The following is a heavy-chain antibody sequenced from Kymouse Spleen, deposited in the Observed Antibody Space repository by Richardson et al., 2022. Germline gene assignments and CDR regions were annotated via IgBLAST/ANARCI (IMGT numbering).Heavy chain of an antibody. CDR2: IYYSGST. V-gene: IGHV4-39*01. CDR1: GGSISSSSYY. J-gene: IGHJ4*02. CDR3: ARHGEWLPEVYFDY. D-gene: IGHD3-3*01. Sequence: QLQLQESGPGLVKPSETLSLTCTVSGGSISSSSYYWGWIRQPPGKGLEWIGSIYYSGSTYYNPSLKSRVTISVDTSKNQFSLKLSSVTAADTAVYYCARHGEWLPEVYFDYWGQGTLVTVSS.